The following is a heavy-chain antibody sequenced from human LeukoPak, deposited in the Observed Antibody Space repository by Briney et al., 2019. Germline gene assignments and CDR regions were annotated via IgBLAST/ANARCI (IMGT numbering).Heavy chain of an antibody. CDR2: VYYSGSI. Sequence: PSETLSLTCAVSGGSMSPYYWSWIRQPPGKGLEWIGYVYYSGSINYNPSLKSRVTISLDTSKNQFSLNLTSVTAADTAVYYCAREVGDSDSDNWFDPWGQGTLVTVSS. V-gene: IGHV4-59*01. CDR1: GGSMSPYY. CDR3: AREVGDSDSDNWFDP. J-gene: IGHJ5*02. D-gene: IGHD2-21*02.